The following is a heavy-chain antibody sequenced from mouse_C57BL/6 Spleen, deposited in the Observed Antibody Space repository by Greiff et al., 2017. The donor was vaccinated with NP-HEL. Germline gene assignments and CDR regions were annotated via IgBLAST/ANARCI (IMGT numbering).Heavy chain of an antibody. CDR1: GFSFNTYA. D-gene: IGHD4-1*01. V-gene: IGHV10-1*01. CDR3: VRQTGAWFAY. Sequence: EVQVVESGGGLVQPKGSLKLSCAASGFSFNTYAMNWVRQAPGKGLEWVARIRSKSNNYATYYADSVKDRFTISRDDSESMRYLQMNNLKTEDTAMYYCVRQTGAWFAYWGQGTLVTVSA. CDR2: IRSKSNNYAT. J-gene: IGHJ3*01.